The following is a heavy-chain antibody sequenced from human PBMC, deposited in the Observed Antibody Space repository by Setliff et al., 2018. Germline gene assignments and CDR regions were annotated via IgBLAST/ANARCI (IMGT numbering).Heavy chain of an antibody. CDR3: ARDTSSDWAAWFDP. Sequence: PSETLSLTCTVSGGSISTYSWSWIRRPAGKGLEWIGRVFVSGSTNYNPSLKSRVTMSVDTSKNQFSLKLTSVTAADTAMYYCARDTSSDWAAWFDPWSQGILVTVSS. D-gene: IGHD6-19*01. CDR1: GGSISTYS. CDR2: VFVSGST. V-gene: IGHV4-4*07. J-gene: IGHJ5*02.